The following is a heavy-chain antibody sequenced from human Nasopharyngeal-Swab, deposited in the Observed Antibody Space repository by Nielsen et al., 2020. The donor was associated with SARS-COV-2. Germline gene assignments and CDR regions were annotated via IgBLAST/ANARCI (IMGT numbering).Heavy chain of an antibody. V-gene: IGHV3-30*18. CDR3: AKDILPGRYDRTYDAFDI. CDR1: RFTFSRWP. CDR2: ISSDGSDK. Sequence: GESLKISCVASRFTFSRWPMHWVRQAPGKGLEWVTVISSDGSDKQYVDSVKGRFTISRDNSKNTLYLQMNSLRAEDTAVYYCAKDILPGRYDRTYDAFDIWGQGTMVTVSS. J-gene: IGHJ3*02. D-gene: IGHD3-22*01.